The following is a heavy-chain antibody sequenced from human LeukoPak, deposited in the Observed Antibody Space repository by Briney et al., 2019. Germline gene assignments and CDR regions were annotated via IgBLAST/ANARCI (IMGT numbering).Heavy chain of an antibody. Sequence: SETLSLTCAVYGGSFSGYYWSWIRQPPGKGLEWIGEINHSGSTNYNPSLKSRVTISVDTSKNQFSLKLSSVTAADTAVYYCARHRLTMVRGVITQNWFDPWGQGTLVTVSS. CDR2: INHSGST. CDR1: GGSFSGYY. V-gene: IGHV4-34*01. J-gene: IGHJ5*02. CDR3: ARHRLTMVRGVITQNWFDP. D-gene: IGHD3-10*01.